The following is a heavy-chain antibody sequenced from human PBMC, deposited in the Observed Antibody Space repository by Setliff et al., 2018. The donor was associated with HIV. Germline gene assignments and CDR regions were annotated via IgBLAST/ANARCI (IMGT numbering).Heavy chain of an antibody. CDR3: VRGMTSYDSSGYSIPYYFDY. J-gene: IGHJ4*02. V-gene: IGHV1-2*06. CDR2: IDPNSGGT. D-gene: IGHD3-22*01. CDR1: GYSFTGHY. Sequence: GASVQVSCKASGYSFTGHYIHWVRQAPGQGLEWLGRIDPNSGGTKYAQKFQGRVTMTRDTSTDTLYMDLSSLTSEDTAVYYCVRGMTSYDSSGYSIPYYFDYWGQGTLVTVSS.